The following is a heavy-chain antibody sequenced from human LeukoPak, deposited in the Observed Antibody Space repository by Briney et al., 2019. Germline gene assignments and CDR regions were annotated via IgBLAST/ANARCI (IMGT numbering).Heavy chain of an antibody. J-gene: IGHJ4*02. V-gene: IGHV3-7*01. CDR1: GSTFSSNW. CDR2: IKQDGSEK. CDR3: ARLGAAAGTGSFDY. D-gene: IGHD6-13*01. Sequence: GGSLRPAWAAAGSTFSSNWMSWVRLAAGGGLGWVANIKQDGSEKYYVDSVQGRFTISTDNAKNSLYLQMNSLRAEDTAVYYCARLGAAAGTGSFDYWGQGTLVTVSS.